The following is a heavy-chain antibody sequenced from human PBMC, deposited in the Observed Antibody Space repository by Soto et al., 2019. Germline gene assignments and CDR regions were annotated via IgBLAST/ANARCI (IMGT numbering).Heavy chain of an antibody. D-gene: IGHD3-22*01. CDR1: GFTVSSNY. CDR3: ARASRNYYDSSGYLYYFDY. V-gene: IGHV3-66*01. J-gene: IGHJ4*02. Sequence: EVPLVESGGGLVQPGGSLRLSCAASGFTVSSNYMSWVRQAPGKGLEWVSVIYSGGSTYYADSVKGRFTISRDNSKXXLXXQMNSLRAEDTAVYYCARASRNYYDSSGYLYYFDYWGQGTLVTVSS. CDR2: IYSGGST.